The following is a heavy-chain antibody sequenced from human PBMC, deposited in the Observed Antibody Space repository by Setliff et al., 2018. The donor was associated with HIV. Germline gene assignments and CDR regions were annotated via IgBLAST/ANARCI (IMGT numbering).Heavy chain of an antibody. J-gene: IGHJ3*02. CDR3: ARHSPNVGVRGDAFDI. CDR2: IHYSGAT. CDR1: GGSISNYY. D-gene: IGHD2-8*01. Sequence: SETLSLTCTVSGGSISNYYWSWIRQPPGKGLEWIGYIHYSGATNYNPSLKSRVTISLDTSRTQFSLRLSSVTAADTAVYYCARHSPNVGVRGDAFDIWGQGTVVTVSS. V-gene: IGHV4-59*08.